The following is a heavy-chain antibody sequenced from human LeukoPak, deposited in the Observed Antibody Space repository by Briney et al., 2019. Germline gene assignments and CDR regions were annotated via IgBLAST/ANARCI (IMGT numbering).Heavy chain of an antibody. Sequence: GGSLRLSCAASGFTFSDYYMSWIRQAPGKGLEWVSYISSSGSTIYYADSVKGRFTISRDNAKKSLFLQMNSLRAEDTALYYCARDPYYSSSSPYFDYWGQGVLVTVSS. V-gene: IGHV3-11*01. CDR3: ARDPYYSSSSPYFDY. CDR1: GFTFSDYY. CDR2: ISSSGSTI. D-gene: IGHD6-6*01. J-gene: IGHJ4*02.